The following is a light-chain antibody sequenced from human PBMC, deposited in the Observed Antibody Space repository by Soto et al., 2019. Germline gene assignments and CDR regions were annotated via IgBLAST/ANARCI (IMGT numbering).Light chain of an antibody. V-gene: IGKV3-20*01. CDR3: QQYGSSSYT. Sequence: EIVWTQSPGTLSLSPGERATLSCRASQSVSSSYLAWYHQKPGQAPRLLIYGASSRATGIPDRFSGSGSGTDFTLTISRLEPEYCAVYYCQQYGSSSYTFGQGTKLEIK. CDR2: GAS. J-gene: IGKJ2*01. CDR1: QSVSSSY.